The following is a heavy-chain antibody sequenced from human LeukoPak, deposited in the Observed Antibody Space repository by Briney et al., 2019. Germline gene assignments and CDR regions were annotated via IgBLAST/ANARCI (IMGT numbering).Heavy chain of an antibody. D-gene: IGHD6-13*01. J-gene: IGHJ4*02. CDR1: VFIFSNYV. Sequence: GRTLRVSCAASVFIFSNYVMLWVRQDPRKGLEGLAVISYYGSNKYYAESVKGRFTISRDNPKKTLSLQMNSLRAEDRAVYYCARDRKSSSWYGATFDYWGQGTLATVSS. CDR2: ISYYGSNK. CDR3: ARDRKSSSWYGATFDY. V-gene: IGHV3-30-3*01.